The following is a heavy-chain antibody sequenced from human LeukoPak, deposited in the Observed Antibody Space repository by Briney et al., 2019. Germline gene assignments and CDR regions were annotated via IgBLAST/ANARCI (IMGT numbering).Heavy chain of an antibody. V-gene: IGHV4-4*07. J-gene: IGHJ4*02. Sequence: SETLSLTCTVSGGSISSYYWSWIRQPAGKGLEWIGRIYTSGSTNYNPSLKSRVTMSVDTSKNQFSLKLSFVTAADTAVYYCARDPFYDILTGYYTGYWGQGTLVTVSS. D-gene: IGHD3-9*01. CDR1: GGSISSYY. CDR3: ARDPFYDILTGYYTGY. CDR2: IYTSGST.